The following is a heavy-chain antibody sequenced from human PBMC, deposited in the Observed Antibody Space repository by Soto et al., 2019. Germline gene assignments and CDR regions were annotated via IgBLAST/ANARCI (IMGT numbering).Heavy chain of an antibody. J-gene: IGHJ4*02. D-gene: IGHD3-3*01. Sequence: EVQLVEAGGGVVQPGGSLRLSCAASGFTFSTNLMHWVRQAPGKGLVWVSRINSDGTNAAYADSVQGRFTISRVNAKNTLYLQMNSLTGEDTAVYYCAKAGAGVANFDYWGQGTLVTVSS. V-gene: IGHV3-74*01. CDR3: AKAGAGVANFDY. CDR2: INSDGTNA. CDR1: GFTFSTNL.